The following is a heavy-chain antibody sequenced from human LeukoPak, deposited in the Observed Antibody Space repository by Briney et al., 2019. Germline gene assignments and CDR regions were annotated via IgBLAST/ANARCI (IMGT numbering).Heavy chain of an antibody. Sequence: GASVKVSCKASGGTFSSYAISWVRQAPGQGLGWMGGIIPIFGTANYAQKFQGRVTITADESTSTAYMELSSLRSEDTAVYYCARGWEMASKAPFDYWGQGTLVTVSS. CDR3: ARGWEMASKAPFDY. J-gene: IGHJ4*02. CDR1: GGTFSSYA. D-gene: IGHD5-24*01. CDR2: IIPIFGTA. V-gene: IGHV1-69*13.